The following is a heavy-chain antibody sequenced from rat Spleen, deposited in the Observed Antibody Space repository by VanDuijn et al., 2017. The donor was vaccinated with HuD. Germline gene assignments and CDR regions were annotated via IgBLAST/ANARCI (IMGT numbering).Heavy chain of an antibody. D-gene: IGHD1-1*01. CDR3: ARLATVVYVMDA. Sequence: EVQLVESDGGLVQPGRSLKLSCAASGFTFSDYYMAWVRQAPAKGLEWVATISSDGRRNYYRDSVKGRFTISRDNAKSTLYLQMDSLRSEDTATYYCARLATVVYVMDAWGQGASVTVSS. CDR1: GFTFSDYY. CDR2: ISSDGRRN. J-gene: IGHJ4*01. V-gene: IGHV5-29*01.